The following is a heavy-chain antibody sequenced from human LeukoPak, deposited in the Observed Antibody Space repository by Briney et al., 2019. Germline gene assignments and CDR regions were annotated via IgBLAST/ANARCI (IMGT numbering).Heavy chain of an antibody. CDR3: ASETSVVPAARYFQH. D-gene: IGHD2-2*01. CDR1: GFTFSDHY. Sequence: PGGSLRLSCAASGFTFSDHYMDWVRQAPGKGLEWVGRTRNKANSYTAEYAASVKGRFTISRDDSKNSLYLQMNSLKTEDTAVYYCASETSVVPAARYFQHWGQGTLVTVSS. CDR2: TRNKANSYTA. J-gene: IGHJ1*01. V-gene: IGHV3-72*01.